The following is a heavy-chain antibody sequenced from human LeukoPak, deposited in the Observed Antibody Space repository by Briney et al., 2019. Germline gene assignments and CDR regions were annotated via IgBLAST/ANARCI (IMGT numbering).Heavy chain of an antibody. CDR1: GGSFSGYY. D-gene: IGHD3-10*01. CDR3: ARGTHEEWYGSGSKANRFDP. CDR2: INHSGST. Sequence: SETLSLTCAVYGGSFSGYYWSWIRQPPGKGLEWIGEINHSGSTNYNPSLKSRVTISVDTSKNQFSLKLSSVTAADTAVYYCARGTHEEWYGSGSKANRFDPWGQGTLVTVSS. J-gene: IGHJ5*02. V-gene: IGHV4-34*01.